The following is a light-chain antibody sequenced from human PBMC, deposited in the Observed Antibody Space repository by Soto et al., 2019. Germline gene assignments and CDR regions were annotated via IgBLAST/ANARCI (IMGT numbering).Light chain of an antibody. CDR3: QSYANNLSGGV. Sequence: QSVLTQPPSVSGAPGQRVTISCTGSSSNLGANYHVHWYQQLPGRAPKLLIYGSTNRPSGVPDRISGSKSGTSASLAITGLQAEDEADYYCQSYANNLSGGVFGGGTKVTVL. V-gene: IGLV1-40*01. J-gene: IGLJ3*02. CDR1: SSNLGANYH. CDR2: GST.